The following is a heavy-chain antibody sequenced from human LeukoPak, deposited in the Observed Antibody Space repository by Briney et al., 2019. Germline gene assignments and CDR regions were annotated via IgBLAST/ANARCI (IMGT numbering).Heavy chain of an antibody. CDR3: ARKRYCSGGSCYSLRFANWFDP. CDR2: INHSGST. Sequence: WETLSLTCAVYGGSFSGYYWSWIRQPPGKGLEWIGEINHSGSTNYNPSLKSRVTISVDTSKNQFSLKLSSVTAADTAVYYCARKRYCSGGSCYSLRFANWFDPWGQGTLVTVSS. CDR1: GGSFSGYY. V-gene: IGHV4-34*01. D-gene: IGHD2-15*01. J-gene: IGHJ5*02.